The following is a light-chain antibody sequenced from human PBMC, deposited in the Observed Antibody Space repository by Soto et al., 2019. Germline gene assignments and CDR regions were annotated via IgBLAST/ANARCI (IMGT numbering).Light chain of an antibody. CDR3: IAYATSSTWV. CDR1: SSDVGVFNY. Sequence: QSVLTQPASVSGSPGQSITISCTGTSSDVGVFNYVSWYQQHPGRVPKLLIYEVTHRPSGVSDRFSGSTSGNTASLTISRLRPEDESTYFCIAYATSSTWVFGGGTKLTVL. J-gene: IGLJ3*02. V-gene: IGLV2-14*03. CDR2: EVT.